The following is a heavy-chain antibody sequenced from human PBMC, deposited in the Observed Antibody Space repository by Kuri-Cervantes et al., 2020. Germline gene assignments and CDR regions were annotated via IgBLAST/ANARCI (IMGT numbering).Heavy chain of an antibody. J-gene: IGHJ3*02. CDR1: GFTFGDYA. Sequence: GGSLRLSCAASGFTFGDYAMHWVRQAPGKGLEWVSGISWNSGSIGYADSVKGRFTISRDNAKNSLYLQMNSLRAEDTALYYCAKDLETRGYSYGDAFDIWGQGTMVTVSS. V-gene: IGHV3-9*01. CDR2: ISWNSGSI. D-gene: IGHD5-18*01. CDR3: AKDLETRGYSYGDAFDI.